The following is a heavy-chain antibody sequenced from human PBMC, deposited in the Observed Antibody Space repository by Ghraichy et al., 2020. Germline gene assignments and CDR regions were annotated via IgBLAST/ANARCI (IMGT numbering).Heavy chain of an antibody. CDR3: AKHHRSTVTYNWFDP. V-gene: IGHV3-23*01. CDR1: GFTFSNYA. Sequence: GGSLRLSCAASGFTFSNYAMSWVRQAPGKGLEWIAAISASGGSTDHADSVKGRFTISRDNSKNTLYLQMNSLRAEDTALYYCAKHHRSTVTYNWFDPWGQGTLVTVS. D-gene: IGHD4-17*01. J-gene: IGHJ5*02. CDR2: ISASGGST.